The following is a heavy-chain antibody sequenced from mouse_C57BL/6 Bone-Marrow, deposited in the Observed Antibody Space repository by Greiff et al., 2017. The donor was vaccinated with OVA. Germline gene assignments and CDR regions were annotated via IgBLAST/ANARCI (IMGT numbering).Heavy chain of an antibody. J-gene: IGHJ1*03. Sequence: VQLKESGGDLVKPGGSLKLSCAASGFTFSSYGMSWVRQTPDKRLEWVATISSGGSYTYYPDTVKGRSTLSSDTAKNPLYLQMSSLKSVDTAMYYCALYYYGSSPYWYFDVWGTGTTVTVSS. V-gene: IGHV5-6*01. CDR2: ISSGGSYT. D-gene: IGHD1-1*01. CDR1: GFTFSSYG. CDR3: ALYYYGSSPYWYFDV.